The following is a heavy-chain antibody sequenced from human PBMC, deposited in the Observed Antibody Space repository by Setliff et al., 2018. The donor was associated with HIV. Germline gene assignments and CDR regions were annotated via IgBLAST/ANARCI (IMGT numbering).Heavy chain of an antibody. J-gene: IGHJ6*02. CDR2: INHSGST. V-gene: IGHV4-34*01. CDR3: ARGHYYDSSGYYIGMDV. Sequence: SETLSLTCAVYGGSFSGYYWSWIRQPPGRGLEWIGEINHSGSTNYNPSLKSRVTISVDTPKNQFSLKLSSVTAADTAVYYCARGHYYDSSGYYIGMDVWGQGTTVTVSS. D-gene: IGHD3-22*01. CDR1: GGSFSGYY.